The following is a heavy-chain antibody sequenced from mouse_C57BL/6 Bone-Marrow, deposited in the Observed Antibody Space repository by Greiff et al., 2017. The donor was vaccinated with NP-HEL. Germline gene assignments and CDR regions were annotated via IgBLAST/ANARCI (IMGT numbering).Heavy chain of an antibody. Sequence: EVKLVESGGGLVQSGRSLRLSCATSGFTFSDFYMEWVRQAPGKGLEWIAASRNKANDYTTEYSASVKGRFIVSRDTSQSILYLQMNALRAEDTAIYYCARDAYYDYGYAMDYWGQGTSVTVSS. CDR1: GFTFSDFY. CDR3: ARDAYYDYGYAMDY. D-gene: IGHD2-4*01. V-gene: IGHV7-1*01. CDR2: SRNKANDYTT. J-gene: IGHJ4*01.